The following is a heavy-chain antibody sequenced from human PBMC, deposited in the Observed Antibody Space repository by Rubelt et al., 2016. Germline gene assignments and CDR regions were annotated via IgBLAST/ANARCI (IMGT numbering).Heavy chain of an antibody. D-gene: IGHD4-17*01. J-gene: IGHJ4*02. Sequence: SGSTNYNPSLKSRVTISVDTSKNQFSLKLSSVTAADTAVYYCARAFRTTVTSFDYWGQGTLVTVSS. V-gene: IGHV4-59*01. CDR2: SGST. CDR3: ARAFRTTVTSFDY.